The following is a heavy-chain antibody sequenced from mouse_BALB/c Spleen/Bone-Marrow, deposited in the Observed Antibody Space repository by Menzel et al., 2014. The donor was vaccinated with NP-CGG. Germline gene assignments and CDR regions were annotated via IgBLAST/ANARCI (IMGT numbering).Heavy chain of an antibody. V-gene: IGHV5-9*03. CDR2: ISSGGGNT. Sequence: EVQLVESGGGLVKPGGSLKLSCAASGFTFRSYTMSWVRQTPEKRLEWVATISSGGGNTYYPDSMKGRFTITRDNAKNNLYLQMSSLRSEDTALYYCARAYYRYPFDYWGQGTTLTVSS. J-gene: IGHJ2*01. CDR3: ARAYYRYPFDY. CDR1: GFTFRSYT. D-gene: IGHD2-14*01.